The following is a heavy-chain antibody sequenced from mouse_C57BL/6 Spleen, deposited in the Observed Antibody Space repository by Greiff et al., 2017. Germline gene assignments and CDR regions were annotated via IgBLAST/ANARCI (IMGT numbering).Heavy chain of an antibody. Sequence: QVQLQQSDAELVKPGASVKISCKVSGYTFTDHTIHWMKQRPEQGLEWIGYIYPRDGSTKYNEKFKGKATLTADKSSSTAYIQLNSLTSEDSAVYFCAREIDYYGSSYVPFAYWGQGTLVTVSA. V-gene: IGHV1-78*01. CDR1: GYTFTDHT. D-gene: IGHD1-1*01. CDR3: AREIDYYGSSYVPFAY. CDR2: IYPRDGST. J-gene: IGHJ3*01.